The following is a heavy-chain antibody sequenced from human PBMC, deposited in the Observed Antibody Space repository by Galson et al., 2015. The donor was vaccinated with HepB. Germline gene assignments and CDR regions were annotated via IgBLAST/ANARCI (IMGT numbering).Heavy chain of an antibody. CDR1: GGSISSSSYY. CDR2: IYYSGST. D-gene: IGHD3-16*02. J-gene: IGHJ4*02. CDR3: ARGPYVWGSYRYLLPTS. V-gene: IGHV4-39*07. Sequence: SETLSLTCTVSGGSISSSSYYWGWIRQPPGKGLEWIGSIYYSGSTYYNPSLKSRVTISVDTSKNQFSLKLSSVTAADTAVYYCARGPYVWGSYRYLLPTSWGQGTLVTVSS.